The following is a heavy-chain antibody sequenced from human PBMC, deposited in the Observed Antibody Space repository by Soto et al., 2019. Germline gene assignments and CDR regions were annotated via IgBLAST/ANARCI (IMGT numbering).Heavy chain of an antibody. V-gene: IGHV3-30-3*01. J-gene: IGHJ4*02. CDR1: GFTFSSYS. D-gene: IGHD3-22*01. Sequence: PGGSLRLSCAASGFTFSSYSVHWVRQAPGKGLEWVAVISYDGRNKYYADSVKGRFTISRDNSKNTLYLQMNSLRAEDTAVYYCARDSTYYYDSSGYYYPDYWGQGTLVT. CDR3: ARDSTYYYDSSGYYYPDY. CDR2: ISYDGRNK.